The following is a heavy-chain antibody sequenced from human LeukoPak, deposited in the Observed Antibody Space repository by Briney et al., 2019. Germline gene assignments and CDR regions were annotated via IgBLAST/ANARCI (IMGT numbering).Heavy chain of an antibody. CDR2: INHSGST. CDR1: GGSFSGYY. Sequence: SETLSLTCAVYGGSFSGYYWSWIRQPPGKGLEWIGEINHSGSTYYNPSLKSRVTISVDTSKNQFSLKLSSVTAADTAVYYCARDITAVAGSFDYWGQGTLVTVSS. D-gene: IGHD6-19*01. V-gene: IGHV4-34*01. J-gene: IGHJ4*02. CDR3: ARDITAVAGSFDY.